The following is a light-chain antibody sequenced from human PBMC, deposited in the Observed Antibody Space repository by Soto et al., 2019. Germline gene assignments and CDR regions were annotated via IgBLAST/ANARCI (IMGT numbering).Light chain of an antibody. V-gene: IGLV1-44*01. J-gene: IGLJ2*01. Sequence: QSVLTQPPSASGTPGQRVTISCSGSSSNIGSNTVNWYQQLPGTAPKLLIYSNNQRPSGVPDRFSGSKSGTSASLAISGLQSGDEADYYCAAWHDSLNAPVVFGGGTKVTVL. CDR2: SNN. CDR3: AAWHDSLNAPVV. CDR1: SSNIGSNT.